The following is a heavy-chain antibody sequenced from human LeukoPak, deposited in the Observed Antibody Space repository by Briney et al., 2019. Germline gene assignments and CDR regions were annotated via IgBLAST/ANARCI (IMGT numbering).Heavy chain of an antibody. D-gene: IGHD2-2*01. CDR2: INPSSDDT. J-gene: IGHJ4*02. CDR3: ARGGHTSTSDFYFDH. CDR1: GFTFTDYY. V-gene: IGHV1-2*02. Sequence: GASVKASCKASGFTFTDYYIHWVRQAPGQGLEWMGWINPSSDDTNYAQNFQGRVSMTRDTSINTAYMDLSSLKSDDTAVYFCARGGHTSTSDFYFDHWGQGSLVSVS.